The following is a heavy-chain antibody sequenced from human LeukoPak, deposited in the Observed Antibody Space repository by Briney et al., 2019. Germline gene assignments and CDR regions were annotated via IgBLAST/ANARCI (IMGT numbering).Heavy chain of an antibody. CDR3: ARWRNGYNSVDAFDI. CDR1: GGSISINNHY. Sequence: PSETLSLTCTLSGGSISINNHYWDWTRQPPGRGLEGFGNIYYSGSTDYNPSLKSRVTISVDTSENQFSLKVTSVTAADTAVYYCARWRNGYNSVDAFDIWGQGVMVTVSS. D-gene: IGHD5-24*01. V-gene: IGHV4-39*01. CDR2: IYYSGST. J-gene: IGHJ3*02.